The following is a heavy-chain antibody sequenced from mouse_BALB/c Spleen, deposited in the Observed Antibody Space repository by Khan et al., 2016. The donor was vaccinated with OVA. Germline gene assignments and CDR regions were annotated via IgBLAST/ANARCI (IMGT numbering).Heavy chain of an antibody. J-gene: IGHJ3*01. CDR1: GYTFTSYW. V-gene: IGHV1-7*01. CDR2: INPSTGYT. D-gene: IGHD2-4*01. CDR3: SYDYAY. Sequence: QVQLQQSGAELAKPGASVKMSCKASGYTFTSYWMHWVKQRPGQGLEWIGYINPSTGYTEYNQKFKDKATLTADKSSSTAYMQLSSLTSEDSAVXYCSYDYAYWGRGTLVTVSA.